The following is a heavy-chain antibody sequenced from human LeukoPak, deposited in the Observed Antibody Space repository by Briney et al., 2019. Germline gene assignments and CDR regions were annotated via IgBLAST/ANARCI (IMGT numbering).Heavy chain of an antibody. CDR1: AYTFTGYG. CDR2: ISAYTGDT. V-gene: IGHV1-18*01. J-gene: IGHJ3*02. CDR3: ARAYPQGVVVVQPAVGRAFHI. D-gene: IGHD2-2*01. Sequence: GASVKVSCKASAYTFTGYGLSWVRQAPGQGLEWMGWISAYTGDTNYARKVQGRVTLTTDTSTSTAYMELRSLTYDDTAIYYCARAYPQGVVVVQPAVGRAFHIWGQGTMVIVSS.